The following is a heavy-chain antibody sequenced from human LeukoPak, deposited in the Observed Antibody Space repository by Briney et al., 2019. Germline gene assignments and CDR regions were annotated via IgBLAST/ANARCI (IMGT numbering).Heavy chain of an antibody. CDR1: GYTFTNYA. Sequence: ASVKVSCKASGYTFTNYAINWVRQAPGQGLEWMGWINTNTGNPTYAQGFTGRFVFSLDTSVSTAYLQISSLKAEDTAVYYCARSYYHFWSDYQYPGDYWGQGTLVTVSS. CDR2: INTNTGNP. J-gene: IGHJ4*02. D-gene: IGHD3-3*01. V-gene: IGHV7-4-1*02. CDR3: ARSYYHFWSDYQYPGDY.